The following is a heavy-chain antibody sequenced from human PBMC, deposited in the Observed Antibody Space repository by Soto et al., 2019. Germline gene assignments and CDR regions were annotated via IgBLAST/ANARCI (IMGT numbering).Heavy chain of an antibody. CDR3: ARDYDGSSSENNWFDP. J-gene: IGHJ5*02. D-gene: IGHD6-6*01. CDR1: GYTFTGYY. Sequence: ASVKVSCKASGYTFTGYYMHWVRQAPGQGLEWMGWINPNSGGTNYAQKFQGWVTMTRDTPISTAYMELSRLRSDDTAVYYCARDYDGSSSENNWFDPWGQGTLVTVSS. V-gene: IGHV1-2*04. CDR2: INPNSGGT.